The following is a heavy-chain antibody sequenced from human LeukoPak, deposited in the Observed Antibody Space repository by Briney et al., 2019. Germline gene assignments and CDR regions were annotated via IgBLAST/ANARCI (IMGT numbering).Heavy chain of an antibody. J-gene: IGHJ6*02. CDR2: INHSGST. V-gene: IGHV4-34*01. D-gene: IGHD6-13*01. CDR1: GGSFSGYY. Sequence: SSETLSLTCAVYGGSFSGYYWSWIRQPPGKGLEWIGEINHSGSTNYNPSLKSRVTISVDTSKNQFSLQLNSVTPEDTAVYYCAREDCSSSWYPYYYYGMDVWGQGTTVTVSS. CDR3: AREDCSSSWYPYYYYGMDV.